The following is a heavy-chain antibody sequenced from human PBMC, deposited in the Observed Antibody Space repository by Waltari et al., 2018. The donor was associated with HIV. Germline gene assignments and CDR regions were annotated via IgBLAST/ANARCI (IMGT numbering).Heavy chain of an antibody. CDR1: GGSISSSSYY. V-gene: IGHV4-39*07. CDR3: ARVDRGSTMIVVARSGGWFDP. CDR2: IDYSGGT. J-gene: IGHJ5*02. Sequence: QLQLQESGPGLVKPSETLSLTCTVSGGSISSSSYYWGWIRQPPGKGLEWIGDIDYSGGTYYNPSRKSRVTISVDTSKNQFSLKLSSGTAADTAVYYCARVDRGSTMIVVARSGGWFDPWGQGTLVTVSS. D-gene: IGHD3-22*01.